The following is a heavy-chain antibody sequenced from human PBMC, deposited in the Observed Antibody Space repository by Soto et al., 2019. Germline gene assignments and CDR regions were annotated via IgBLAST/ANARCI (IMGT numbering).Heavy chain of an antibody. CDR3: GRDEVRNGVGV. Sequence: EVQLVESGGGLIQPGGSLRLSCAVSGFTVSSSYMSWVRQAPEKGLEWVANIKGDGSEKRYVDSVKGRLTISRDNAKNAVYLQMNSLRVEDTALYYCGRDEVRNGVGVWGQGTTVTVSS. CDR1: GFTVSSSY. J-gene: IGHJ6*02. V-gene: IGHV3-7*01. CDR2: IKGDGSEK.